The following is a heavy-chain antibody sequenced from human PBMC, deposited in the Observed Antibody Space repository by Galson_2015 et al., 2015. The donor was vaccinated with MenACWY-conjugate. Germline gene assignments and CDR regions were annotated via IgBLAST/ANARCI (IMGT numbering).Heavy chain of an antibody. CDR3: ASYDSSGQMTY. CDR2: ISGSGGGT. CDR1: GFTFSSYA. Sequence: SLRLSCAASGFTFSSYAMSWDRQAPGKGLEWVSTISGSGGGTYYADSVKGRFTISRDTSKNTLYLQMNSLRAEDTAVYYCASYDSSGQMTYWGQGTLVTVSS. D-gene: IGHD3-22*01. V-gene: IGHV3-23*01. J-gene: IGHJ4*02.